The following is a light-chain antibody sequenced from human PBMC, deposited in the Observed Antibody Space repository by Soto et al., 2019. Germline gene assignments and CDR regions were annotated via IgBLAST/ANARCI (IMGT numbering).Light chain of an antibody. CDR1: SSDVGGYNS. CDR3: SSYTSRSTLV. Sequence: QSVLTQPASVSGSPGQSITISCTGTSSDVGGYNSVSWYQQHPGKAPKLMIYDVSNRPSGVSNRFSGPKSGNTASLTISGLQAEDEADYYCSSYTSRSTLVFGGGTKLTVL. V-gene: IGLV2-14*01. J-gene: IGLJ2*01. CDR2: DVS.